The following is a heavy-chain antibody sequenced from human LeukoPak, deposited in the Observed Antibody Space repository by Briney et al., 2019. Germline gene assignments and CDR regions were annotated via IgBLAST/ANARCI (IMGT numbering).Heavy chain of an antibody. CDR1: GYTFTDYY. Sequence: ASVKVSCKASGYTFTDYYMHWVRQAPGQGLEWMGWINPNSGDTNYAQNFQGRVTMTRDTSITTAYMEMSRLRSDDTAVYYCASSIWGTTGFWFDPWGQGTLVTVSS. D-gene: IGHD3-16*01. CDR2: INPNSGDT. CDR3: ASSIWGTTGFWFDP. J-gene: IGHJ5*02. V-gene: IGHV1-2*02.